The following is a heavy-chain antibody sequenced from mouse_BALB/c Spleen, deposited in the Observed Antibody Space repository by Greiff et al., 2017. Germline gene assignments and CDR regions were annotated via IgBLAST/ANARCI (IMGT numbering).Heavy chain of an antibody. D-gene: IGHD2-3*01. CDR3: ARFLYDGYYSPYFDY. Sequence: QVQLKQSGAELARPGASVKLSCKASGYTFTSYWMQWVKQRPGQGLEWIGDIYPGDGDTRYTQKFKGKATLTADKSSSTAYMQLSSLASEDSAVYYCARFLYDGYYSPYFDYWGQGTTLTVSS. CDR2: IYPGDGDT. V-gene: IGHV1-87*01. CDR1: GYTFTSYW. J-gene: IGHJ2*01.